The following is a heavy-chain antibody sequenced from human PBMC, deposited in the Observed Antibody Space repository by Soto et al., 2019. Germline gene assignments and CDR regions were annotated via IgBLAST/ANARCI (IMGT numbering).Heavy chain of an antibody. CDR2: ISGSGGST. D-gene: IGHD3-22*01. V-gene: IGHV3-23*01. CDR3: AKEGLDYYDSSGYAVTYAFDI. Sequence: EVQLLESGGGLVQPGGSLRLSCAASGFTFSSYAMSWVRQAPGKGLECVSAISGSGGSTYYADSVKGRFTISRDNSKNTLYLQMNSLRADDTAVYYCAKEGLDYYDSSGYAVTYAFDIWGQGTMVTVSS. CDR1: GFTFSSYA. J-gene: IGHJ3*02.